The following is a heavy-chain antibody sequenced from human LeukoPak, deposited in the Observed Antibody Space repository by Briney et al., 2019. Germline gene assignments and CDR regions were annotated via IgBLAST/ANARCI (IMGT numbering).Heavy chain of an antibody. CDR3: ARADYDSSGYYYEGYFDY. CDR2: IIPIFGTA. V-gene: IGHV1-69*05. J-gene: IGHJ4*02. D-gene: IGHD3-22*01. CDR1: GGTFSSYA. Sequence: GASVKVSCKASGGTFSSYAISWVRQAPGQGLERMGRIIPIFGTANYAQKFQGRVTITTDESTSTAYMELSSLRSEDTAVYYCARADYDSSGYYYEGYFDYWGQGTLVTVSS.